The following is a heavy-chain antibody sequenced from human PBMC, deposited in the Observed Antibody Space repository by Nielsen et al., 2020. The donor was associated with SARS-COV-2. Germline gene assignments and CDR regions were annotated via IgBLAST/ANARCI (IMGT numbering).Heavy chain of an antibody. V-gene: IGHV3-30*18. CDR1: GFTFSSYG. J-gene: IGHJ6*03. CDR2: ISYDGSNK. D-gene: IGHD1-26*01. Sequence: GGSLRLSCAASGFTFSSYGMHWVRQAPGKGLEWVAVISYDGSNKYYADSMKGRFTISRDNSKNTLYLQMNSLRAEDTAVYYCAKDGPRVNSGSYDYYYYMDVWGKGTTVTVSS. CDR3: AKDGPRVNSGSYDYYYYMDV.